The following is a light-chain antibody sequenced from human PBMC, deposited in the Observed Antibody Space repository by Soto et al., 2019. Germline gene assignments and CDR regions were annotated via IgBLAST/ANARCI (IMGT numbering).Light chain of an antibody. V-gene: IGKV3-11*01. J-gene: IGKJ1*01. Sequence: EIVLTQSPDTLCLSPGERATLACRASQSVSSYLAWYQQKPGQAPRLLIYDASNRATGIPARFSGSGSGTDFTLTISRLEPEDFAVYYCQQYGYSPRTFGQGTKVDIK. CDR2: DAS. CDR1: QSVSSY. CDR3: QQYGYSPRT.